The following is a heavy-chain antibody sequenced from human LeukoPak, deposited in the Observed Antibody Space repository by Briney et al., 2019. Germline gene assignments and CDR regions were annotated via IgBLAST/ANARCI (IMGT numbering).Heavy chain of an antibody. CDR3: ARDNPPDY. CDR2: VSTNGDVT. V-gene: IGHV3-23*01. CDR1: GLTFNSHS. J-gene: IGHJ4*02. Sequence: GGSLRLSCVASGLTFNSHSMSWVRQAPGMGLEWVSVVSTNGDVTFYADSVKGRFTISRDNAKNSLYLQLNSLRAEDTALYYCARDNPPDYWGQGTLVTVSS.